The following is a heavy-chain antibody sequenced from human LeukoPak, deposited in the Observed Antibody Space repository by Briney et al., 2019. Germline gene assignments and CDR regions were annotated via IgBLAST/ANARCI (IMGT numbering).Heavy chain of an antibody. Sequence: GGSLRLSCAASGFTFSSYGMHWVRQAPGKGLEWVAFIRYDASNKYYADSVKGRFTISRDNSKNTLYLQMNSQRAEDTAVNYCARGGFKYNYYDAMDVWGQGTTVTVSS. J-gene: IGHJ6*02. CDR2: IRYDASNK. V-gene: IGHV3-30*02. CDR1: GFTFSSYG. D-gene: IGHD2-15*01. CDR3: ARGGFKYNYYDAMDV.